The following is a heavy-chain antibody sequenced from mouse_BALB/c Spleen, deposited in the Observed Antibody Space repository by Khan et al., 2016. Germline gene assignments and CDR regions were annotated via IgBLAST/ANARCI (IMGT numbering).Heavy chain of an antibody. D-gene: IGHD2-3*01. CDR2: ISYSGTT. CDR3: ARFASIYAYVDY. V-gene: IGHV3-2*02. J-gene: IGHJ2*01. Sequence: EVQLQESGPGLVKPSQSLSLTCTVTGYSITSDYAWNWIRQFPGNKLDWMGYISYSGTTRYNPSLRSRISITRDTSKNQFFLQLNSVTTEDTAAYYCARFASIYAYVDYWGQGTTLTVSS. CDR1: GYSITSDYA.